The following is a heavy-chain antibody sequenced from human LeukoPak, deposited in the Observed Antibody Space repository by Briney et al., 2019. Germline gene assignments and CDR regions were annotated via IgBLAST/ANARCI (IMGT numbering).Heavy chain of an antibody. V-gene: IGHV3-23*01. CDR1: GFTFSNYA. Sequence: GGSLRLSCAASGFTFSNYAMSWVRQAPGKGLEWVSLISGSGGTTYYADSVKGWFTISRDNSKSTLYLQMNSLRAEDTAVYYCAKSVSGWYSFGYWGQGTLVTVSS. J-gene: IGHJ4*02. CDR3: AKSVSGWYSFGY. D-gene: IGHD6-19*01. CDR2: ISGSGGTT.